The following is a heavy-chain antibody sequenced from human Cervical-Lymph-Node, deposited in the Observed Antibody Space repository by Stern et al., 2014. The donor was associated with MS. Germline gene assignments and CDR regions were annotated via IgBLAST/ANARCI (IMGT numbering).Heavy chain of an antibody. CDR1: GYSFISYA. V-gene: IGHV1-69*14. CDR3: ARDRHYGMDV. J-gene: IGHJ6*02. Sequence: QDQLVQSGAELQKPGSSVKVSCTASGYSFISYAISWVRQAPGQGLEWMGVIIPMSAKTTYAQKFQGRVTMTADKSTTTVYMELNSLKSEDTAVYYCARDRHYGMDVWGQGQTVTVSS. CDR2: IIPMSAKT.